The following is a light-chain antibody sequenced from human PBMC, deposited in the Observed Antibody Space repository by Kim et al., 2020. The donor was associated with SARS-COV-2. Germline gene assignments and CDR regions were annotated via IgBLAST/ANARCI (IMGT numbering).Light chain of an antibody. V-gene: IGLV3-19*01. J-gene: IGLJ2*01. CDR1: SLRSYY. CDR2: GKN. CDR3: NSRDSNDNVV. Sequence: SELTQDPAVSVALGQTVRITCQGDSLRSYYETWYQQKPGQAPILVIYGKNNRPSGIPDRFSGSSSGNTASLTITGTQAGDEADYYCNSRDSNDNVVFGGGPTLTVL.